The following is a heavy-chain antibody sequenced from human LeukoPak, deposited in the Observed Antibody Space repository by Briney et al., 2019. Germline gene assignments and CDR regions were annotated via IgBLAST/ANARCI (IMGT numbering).Heavy chain of an antibody. CDR2: ISSSSIHI. J-gene: IGHJ4*02. CDR3: ARDRQTGHFDY. D-gene: IGHD1-1*01. V-gene: IGHV3-21*01. Sequence: PGGSLRLSCAGSGFTFSSYSVNWVRQAPGKGLEWVSSISSSSIHIYYADSVKGRFTISRDNAKNSLYLQMNSLRAEDTAVYYCARDRQTGHFDYWGQGTQVTVSS. CDR1: GFTFSSYS.